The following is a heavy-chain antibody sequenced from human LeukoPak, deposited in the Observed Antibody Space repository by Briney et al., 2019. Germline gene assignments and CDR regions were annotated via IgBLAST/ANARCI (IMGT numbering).Heavy chain of an antibody. Sequence: SETLSLTCAVSGGSISSGGYSWSWIRQPPGKGLEWIGYIYHNGNTYYSPSLKSRVTISVDRSKNQLSLKLSSVTAADTAMYYCASGGYSYGFDYWGQGTLVAVSS. CDR2: IYHNGNT. V-gene: IGHV4-30-2*01. CDR3: ASGGYSYGFDY. D-gene: IGHD5-18*01. J-gene: IGHJ4*02. CDR1: GGSISSGGYS.